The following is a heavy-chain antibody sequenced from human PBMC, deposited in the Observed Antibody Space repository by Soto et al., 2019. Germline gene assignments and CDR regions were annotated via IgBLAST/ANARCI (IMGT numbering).Heavy chain of an antibody. CDR1: GGSFSGYY. Sequence: SETLSLTCAVYGGSFSGYYWSWIRQPPGKGLEWIGEINHSGSTNYNPSLKSRVTISVDTSKNQFSLKLSSVTAADTAVYYCARRTDDFWSGYYWFDPCGQGTLVTVSS. D-gene: IGHD3-3*01. V-gene: IGHV4-34*01. J-gene: IGHJ5*02. CDR3: ARRTDDFWSGYYWFDP. CDR2: INHSGST.